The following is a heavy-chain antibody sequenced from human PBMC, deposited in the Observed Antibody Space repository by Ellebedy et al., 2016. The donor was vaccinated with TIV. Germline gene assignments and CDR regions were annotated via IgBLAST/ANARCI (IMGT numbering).Heavy chain of an antibody. D-gene: IGHD7-27*01. J-gene: IGHJ3*02. CDR3: ARTGIWGNAFDI. Sequence: AASVKVSCKASGYTFASYGVNWVRQAPGQGLEWMGWINTNSGNPTYAQAFTGRIVFSLDTSVSTAYLQISSLRAEDSAVYYCARTGIWGNAFDIWGQGTMVTVS. CDR2: INTNSGNP. CDR1: GYTFASYG. V-gene: IGHV7-4-1*02.